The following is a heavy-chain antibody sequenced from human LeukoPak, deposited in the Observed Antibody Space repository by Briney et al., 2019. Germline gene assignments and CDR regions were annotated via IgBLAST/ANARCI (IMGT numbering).Heavy chain of an antibody. J-gene: IGHJ3*02. D-gene: IGHD2-2*01. CDR1: GGSFSGYY. CDR2: INHSGST. CDR3: ASKHGVPAAKGDAFDI. V-gene: IGHV4-34*01. Sequence: SETLSLTCAVYGGSFSGYYWSWIRQPPGKGLEWIGEINHSGSTNYNPSLKSRVTISVDTSKNQFSLQLSSVTAADTAVYYCASKHGVPAAKGDAFDIWGQGTMVTVSS.